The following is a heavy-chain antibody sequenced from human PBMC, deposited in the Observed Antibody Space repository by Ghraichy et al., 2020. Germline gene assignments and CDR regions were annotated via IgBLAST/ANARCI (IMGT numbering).Heavy chain of an antibody. CDR2: TYYRSKWYR. V-gene: IGHV6-1*01. CDR1: GDSVSSNSAA. J-gene: IGHJ4*02. Sequence: SQTLSLTSAISGDSVSSNSAAWNWIRQSPSRGLEWLGRTYYRSKWYRHYALSMKSRIIINPDTSKNQFSLQLNSVTPEDTAVYYCARGGSTPLDWWGQGILVTVSS. CDR3: ARGGSTPLDW. D-gene: IGHD1-1*01.